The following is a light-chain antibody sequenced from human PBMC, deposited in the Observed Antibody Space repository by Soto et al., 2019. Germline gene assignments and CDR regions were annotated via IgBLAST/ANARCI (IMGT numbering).Light chain of an antibody. Sequence: EIVMTQSPATLSVSPGERATLSCRASQSVSTNLAWYQQKPGQSPRLLIYGTSTRATDIPARFSGSGSGTEFTLTISRLEPEDFAVYYCQQRSNWLSFGGGTKVDI. CDR1: QSVSTN. CDR2: GTS. CDR3: QQRSNWLS. V-gene: IGKV3-15*01. J-gene: IGKJ4*01.